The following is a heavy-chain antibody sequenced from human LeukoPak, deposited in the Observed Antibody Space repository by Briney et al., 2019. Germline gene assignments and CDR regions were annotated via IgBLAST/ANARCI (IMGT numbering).Heavy chain of an antibody. V-gene: IGHV4-30-4*01. CDR3: ARGPDSSGYYYFDY. D-gene: IGHD3-22*01. J-gene: IGHJ4*02. CDR1: GGSISSGDYY. Sequence: SQTLSLTCTVSGGSISSGDYYWSWIRQPPGKGLEWIGYIYHSGSTHFNPSLKSRVTISVDTSKNQFSLKLSSVTAADTAVYFCARGPDSSGYYYFDYWGQGTLITVSS. CDR2: IYHSGST.